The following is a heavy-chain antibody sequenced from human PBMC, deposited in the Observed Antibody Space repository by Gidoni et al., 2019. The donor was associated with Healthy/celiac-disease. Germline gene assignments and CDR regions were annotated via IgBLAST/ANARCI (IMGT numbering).Heavy chain of an antibody. CDR1: GGTFSSYA. D-gene: IGHD3-3*01. Sequence: QVQLVQSGAEVKKPGSSVKVSCKASGGTFSSYAISWVRQAPGQGREWMGGIIPIFGTANYAQKFQGRVTITADKSTSTAYMELSSLRSEDTAVYYCARGRGPLYYDFWSGYYYLDYWGQGTLVTVSS. J-gene: IGHJ4*02. V-gene: IGHV1-69*06. CDR2: IIPIFGTA. CDR3: ARGRGPLYYDFWSGYYYLDY.